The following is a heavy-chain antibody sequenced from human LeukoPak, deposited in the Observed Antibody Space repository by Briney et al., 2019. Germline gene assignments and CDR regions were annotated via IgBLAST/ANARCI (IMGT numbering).Heavy chain of an antibody. CDR2: INPNSGGT. CDR3: ARDRRIVVVTAIRWFDP. V-gene: IGHV1-2*02. CDR1: GYTFTRYY. J-gene: IGHJ5*02. D-gene: IGHD2-21*02. Sequence: ASVKVSCKASGYTFTRYYMHWVRQAPGQGLEWMGWINPNSGGTNYAQKFQGRVTMTRDTSISTAYMELSRLRPDDTAVYYCARDRRIVVVTAIRWFDPWGQGTLVTVSS.